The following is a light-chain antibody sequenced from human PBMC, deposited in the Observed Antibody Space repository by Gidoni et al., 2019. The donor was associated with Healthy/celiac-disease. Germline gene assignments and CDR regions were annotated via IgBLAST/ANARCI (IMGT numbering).Light chain of an antibody. J-gene: IGLJ1*01. V-gene: IGLV2-23*01. CDR1: SSDVGRYNL. CDR2: EGS. CDR3: CSYAGSSSYV. Sequence: QSALTQPASVSGSPGQSITISCTGPSSDVGRYNLVSWSQQHPGKAPKLMIYEGSKRPSGVSNRFSGSKSGNTASLTISGLQAEDEADYYCCSYAGSSSYVFGTGTKITVL.